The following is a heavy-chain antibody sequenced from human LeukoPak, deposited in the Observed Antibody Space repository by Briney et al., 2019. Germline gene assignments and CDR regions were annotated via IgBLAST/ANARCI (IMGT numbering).Heavy chain of an antibody. CDR3: VRGGSGSYSPYDY. Sequence: GGSLRLSCAASGFTFSSYSMNWVRQAPGKGLEWVSYISSSSTIYYADSVKGRFTISRDNAKNSLYLQMNSLRAEDTAVYYCVRGGSGSYSPYDYWGQGTVVTVSS. CDR1: GFTFSSYS. CDR2: ISSSSTI. D-gene: IGHD1-26*01. J-gene: IGHJ4*02. V-gene: IGHV3-48*04.